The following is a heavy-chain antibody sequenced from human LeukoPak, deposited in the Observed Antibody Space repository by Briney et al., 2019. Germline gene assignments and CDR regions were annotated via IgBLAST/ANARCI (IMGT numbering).Heavy chain of an antibody. J-gene: IGHJ6*02. CDR2: ISYDGSNK. Sequence: GGSLRLSCAASGFTFSSYAMHWVRQAPGKGLEWVAVISYDGSNKYYADSVKGRFTISRDNSKNTLYLQMNSLRAEDTAVYYCAXAYCGGDCYSRFTYYYYGMDVWGQGTTVTVSS. D-gene: IGHD2-21*02. CDR3: AXAYCGGDCYSRFTYYYYGMDV. V-gene: IGHV3-30-3*01. CDR1: GFTFSSYA.